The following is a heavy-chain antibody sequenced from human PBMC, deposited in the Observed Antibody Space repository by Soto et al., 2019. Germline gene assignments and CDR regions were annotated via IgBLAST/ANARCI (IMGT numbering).Heavy chain of an antibody. Sequence: QVQLVESGGGVVQPGRSLRLSCAASGFTFSSYGMHWVRQAPGKGLEWVAVISYDGSNKYYADSVKGRFTISRDNSKNTLYLQMNNLRAEDTAVYYCAKDGGAAIDYWGQGTLVTVSS. CDR2: ISYDGSNK. D-gene: IGHD3-16*01. CDR1: GFTFSSYG. CDR3: AKDGGAAIDY. J-gene: IGHJ4*02. V-gene: IGHV3-30*18.